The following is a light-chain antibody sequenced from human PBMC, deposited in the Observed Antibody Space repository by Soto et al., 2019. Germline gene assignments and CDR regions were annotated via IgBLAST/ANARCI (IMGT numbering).Light chain of an antibody. CDR3: CSFAGGTNLV. J-gene: IGLJ1*01. CDR2: EVN. V-gene: IGLV2-8*01. Sequence: QSALIQPPSASGSPGQSVTISCTGTRRDIGGYDFVSWYQQHPDKAPKPIISEVNKRPSGVPDRFSGSKSGNTASLTISGRQSDYEADYDCCSFAGGTNLVCGTGTKLTVL. CDR1: RRDIGGYDF.